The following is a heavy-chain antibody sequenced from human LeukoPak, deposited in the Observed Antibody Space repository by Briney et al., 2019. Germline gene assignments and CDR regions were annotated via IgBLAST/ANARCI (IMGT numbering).Heavy chain of an antibody. D-gene: IGHD2-2*01. CDR1: GFSISSGYF. CDR3: ARRISTRRGETCSSTSCYFDY. V-gene: IGHV4-38-2*01. Sequence: SETLSLTCAVSGFSISSGYFWAWIRQSPGKGLEWIGSIFHSGITYYNPSLKSRITISVDTSKNQFSLRLSSVTAADTAVYYCARRISTRRGETCSSTSCYFDYWGQGTLVTVSS. CDR2: IFHSGIT. J-gene: IGHJ4*02.